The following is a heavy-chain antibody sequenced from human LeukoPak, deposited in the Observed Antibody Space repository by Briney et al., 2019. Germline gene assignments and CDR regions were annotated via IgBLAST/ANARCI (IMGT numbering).Heavy chain of an antibody. CDR1: GYTFTRYY. CDR3: ARDRGVLRYFDWLFEFDY. J-gene: IGHJ4*02. D-gene: IGHD3-9*01. Sequence: ASVKVSCKASGYTFTRYYIHWVRQAPGQGLEWMGTINPSGGSTSYAQKFQGRLTVTRDMSTSTVYMELSSLGSEDTAVYYCARDRGVLRYFDWLFEFDYWGQGTLVTVSS. V-gene: IGHV1-46*01. CDR2: INPSGGST.